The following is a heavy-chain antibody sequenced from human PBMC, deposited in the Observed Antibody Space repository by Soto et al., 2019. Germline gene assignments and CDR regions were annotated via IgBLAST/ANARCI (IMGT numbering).Heavy chain of an antibody. CDR3: ARVQGP. CDR2: IYHSGST. V-gene: IGHV4-30-2*01. J-gene: IGHJ5*02. CDR1: GGSISSFFYS. Sequence: TLCLTCAVSGGSISSFFYSWSWIRQPPGKGLEWIGYIYHSGSTYYNPSLKSRVTISVDRSKNQFSLKLSSVTAADTAVYYCARVQGPWGQGTLVTVSS.